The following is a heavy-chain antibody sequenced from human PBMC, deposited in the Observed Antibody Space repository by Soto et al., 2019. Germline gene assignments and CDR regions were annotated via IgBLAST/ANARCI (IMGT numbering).Heavy chain of an antibody. CDR1: GGTFSSYT. J-gene: IGHJ6*02. D-gene: IGHD4-17*01. Sequence: SVKVSCKASGGTFSSYTISWVRQAPGQGLEWMGRIIPILGIANYAQKFQGRVTITADKSTSTAYMELSSLRSEDTAVYYCARGPDDYGAQHYYYYYGMDVWGQGTTVTVSS. CDR3: ARGPDDYGAQHYYYYYGMDV. CDR2: IIPILGIA. V-gene: IGHV1-69*02.